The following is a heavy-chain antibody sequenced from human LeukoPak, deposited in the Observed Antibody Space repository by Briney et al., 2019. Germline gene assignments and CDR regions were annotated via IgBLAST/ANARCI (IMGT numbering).Heavy chain of an antibody. Sequence: GGSLRLSCAASDFNVRGNDMTWVRQAPGKGLEWVSVIKCGGGTYYADSVKGRFTISRDNPKNALYLQMNSLRAEDTAIYYCARDSTRSAFDIWGQGTMVTVSS. CDR2: IKCGGGT. CDR3: ARDSTRSAFDI. J-gene: IGHJ3*02. V-gene: IGHV3-53*01. CDR1: DFNVRGND.